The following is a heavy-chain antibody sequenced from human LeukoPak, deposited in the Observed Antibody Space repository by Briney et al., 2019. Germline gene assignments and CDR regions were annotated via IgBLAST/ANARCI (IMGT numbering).Heavy chain of an antibody. D-gene: IGHD5-18*01. Sequence: PSQTLSLTCTVSGGSISGGDYNWGWIRQSPGKGLEWIGYMYYTGIDFYNPSLTSRVAISVDMSKDQFSLKLSAVTAADTAVYYCARAVGGYSDKFDSWGQGTLVTVSS. J-gene: IGHJ4*02. V-gene: IGHV4-30-4*08. CDR1: GGSISGGDYN. CDR3: ARAVGGYSDKFDS. CDR2: MYYTGID.